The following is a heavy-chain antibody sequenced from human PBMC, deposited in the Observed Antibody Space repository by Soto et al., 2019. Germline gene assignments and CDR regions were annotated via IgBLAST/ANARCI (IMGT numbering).Heavy chain of an antibody. CDR3: ARGRYCSGGSCYFYHNYGMDV. CDR2: IIPIFGTA. J-gene: IGHJ6*02. CDR1: GGTFSSYA. V-gene: IGHV1-69*01. Sequence: QVQLVQSGAEVKKPGSSVKVSCKASGGTFSSYAISWVRQAPGQGLEWMGGIIPIFGTANYAQKFQGRVTITADESTSTAYMGLSSRRSENTAVYYCARGRYCSGGSCYFYHNYGMDVWGRGGTVAVSS. D-gene: IGHD2-15*01.